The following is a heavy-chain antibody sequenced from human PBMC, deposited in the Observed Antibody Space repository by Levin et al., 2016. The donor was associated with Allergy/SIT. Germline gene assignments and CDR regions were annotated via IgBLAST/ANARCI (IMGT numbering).Heavy chain of an antibody. CDR2: IYYSGST. V-gene: IGHV4-59*01. D-gene: IGHD6-13*01. Sequence: SETLSLTCTVSGGSISSYYWSWIRQPPGKGLEWIGYIYYSGSTNYNPSLKSRVTISVDTSKNQFSLKLSSVTAADTAVYYCARGSLSIAAAGLLGGYFDYWGQGTLVTVSS. CDR3: ARGSLSIAAAGLLGGYFDY. CDR1: GGSISSYY. J-gene: IGHJ4*02.